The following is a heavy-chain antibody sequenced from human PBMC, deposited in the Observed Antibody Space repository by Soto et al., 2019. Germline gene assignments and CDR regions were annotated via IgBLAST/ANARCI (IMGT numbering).Heavy chain of an antibody. V-gene: IGHV4-39*07. D-gene: IGHD3-10*01. CDR2: IYYSGST. CDR3: ARDSGRDLWFGELHYMDV. CDR1: GGSISSSSYY. Sequence: SETLSLTCTVSGGSISSSSYYWGWIRQPPGKGLEWIGSIYYSGSTYYNPSLKSRVTISVDTSKNQFSLKLSSVTAADTAVYYCARDSGRDLWFGELHYMDVWGKGTTVTVSS. J-gene: IGHJ6*03.